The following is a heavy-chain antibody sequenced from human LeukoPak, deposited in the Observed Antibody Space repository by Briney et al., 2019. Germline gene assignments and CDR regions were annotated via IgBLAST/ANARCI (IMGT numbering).Heavy chain of an antibody. CDR1: GYTFTGYY. J-gene: IGHJ4*02. CDR3: ARDSSGYYLYYFDY. D-gene: IGHD3-22*01. CDR2: INPNSGGT. V-gene: IGHV1-2*02. Sequence: GASVEVSCKASGYTFTGYYMHWVRQAPGQGLEWMGWINPNSGGTNYAQKFQGRVTMTRDTSISTAYMELSRLRSDDTAVYYCARDSSGYYLYYFDYWGQGTLVTVSS.